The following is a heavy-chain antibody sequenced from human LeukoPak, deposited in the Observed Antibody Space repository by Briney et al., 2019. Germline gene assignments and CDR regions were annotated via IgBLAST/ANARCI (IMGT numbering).Heavy chain of an antibody. CDR2: IIPIVGTA. D-gene: IGHD3-9*01. V-gene: IGHV1-69*05. CDR1: GGTFSSYA. Sequence: SVKVSCKASGGTFSSYAISWVRQAPGQGLEWMGVIIPIVGTANYAQKFQGRVTITTDESTSTAYMELSSLRSEDTAVYSCASARSSYDILNLDYWGQGTLVTVSS. CDR3: ASARSSYDILNLDY. J-gene: IGHJ4*02.